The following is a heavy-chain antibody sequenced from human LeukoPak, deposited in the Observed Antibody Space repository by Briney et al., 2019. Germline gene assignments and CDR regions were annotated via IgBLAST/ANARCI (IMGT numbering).Heavy chain of an antibody. J-gene: IGHJ4*02. D-gene: IGHD6-19*01. CDR2: ISSSSSYI. CDR1: GFTFSSYS. V-gene: IGHV3-21*04. CDR3: AKLPMAGTEY. Sequence: GGSLRLSCAASGFTFSSYSMNWVRQAPGKGLEWVSSISSSSSYIYYADSVKGRFTISRDNAKNSLYLQMNSLRAEDTAVYYCAKLPMAGTEYWGQGTLVTVSS.